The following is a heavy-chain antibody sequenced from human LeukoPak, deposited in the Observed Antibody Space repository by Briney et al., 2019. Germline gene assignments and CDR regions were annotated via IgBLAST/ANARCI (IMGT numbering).Heavy chain of an antibody. V-gene: IGHV4-59*08. CDR1: GGSISSYY. D-gene: IGHD6-19*01. CDR3: ARHVAVAGLAFDY. Sequence: TSETLSLTCTVSGGSISSYYWRWIRQPPGKGLEWIGYIYYSGSTNYNPSLKSRVTISVDTSKNQFSLKLSSVTAADTAVYYCARHVAVAGLAFDYWGQGTLVTVSS. J-gene: IGHJ4*02. CDR2: IYYSGST.